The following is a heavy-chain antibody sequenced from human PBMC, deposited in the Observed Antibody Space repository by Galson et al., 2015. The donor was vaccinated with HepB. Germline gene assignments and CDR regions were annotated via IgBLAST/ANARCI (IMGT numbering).Heavy chain of an antibody. V-gene: IGHV3-23*01. CDR3: AKDIPNYYDSSGYYRGYDAFDI. CDR2: ISGSGGST. Sequence: SLRLSCAASGFTFSSYAMSWVRQAPGKGLEWVSAISGSGGSTYYADSVKGRFTISRDNSKNTLYLQMNSLRAEDTAVYYCAKDIPNYYDSSGYYRGYDAFDIWGQGTMVTVSS. J-gene: IGHJ3*02. D-gene: IGHD3-22*01. CDR1: GFTFSSYA.